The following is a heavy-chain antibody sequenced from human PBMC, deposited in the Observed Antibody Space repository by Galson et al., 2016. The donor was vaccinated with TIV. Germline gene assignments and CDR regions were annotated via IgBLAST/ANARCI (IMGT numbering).Heavy chain of an antibody. J-gene: IGHJ5*02. CDR2: IYFSGST. CDR1: GDSIINGTYY. Sequence: TLSLTCTVSGDSIINGTYYWNWIRQASGKGLEWIGRIYFSGSTKYNPSLNSRVTISMDTSKNQFSLKLSSVTAADTAVYYCSKYDRSSFWFDPWGQGTPVTVTS. CDR3: SKYDRSSFWFDP. D-gene: IGHD3-22*01. V-gene: IGHV4-61*02.